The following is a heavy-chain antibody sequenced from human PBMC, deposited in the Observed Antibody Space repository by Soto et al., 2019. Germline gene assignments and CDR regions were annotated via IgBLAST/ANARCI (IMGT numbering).Heavy chain of an antibody. CDR3: ARQTGAVAGRLDY. CDR2: IYPRVSDT. D-gene: IGHD6-19*01. Sequence: GESLKISCKASGYTFSTYWIAWLRQMPGKGLEWMGIIYPRVSDTRYSPSFQGQVTISADTSISTAYLQWSSLKASDTAMYYCARQTGAVAGRLDYWGLGTLVTVSS. J-gene: IGHJ4*02. V-gene: IGHV5-51*01. CDR1: GYTFSTYW.